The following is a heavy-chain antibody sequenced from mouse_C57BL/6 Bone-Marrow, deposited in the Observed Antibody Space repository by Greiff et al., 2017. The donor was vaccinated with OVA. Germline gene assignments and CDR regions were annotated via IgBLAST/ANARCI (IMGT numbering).Heavy chain of an antibody. D-gene: IGHD1-1*01. CDR3: ATIYYDSPLLYWYFDV. CDR2: IWGDGST. V-gene: IGHV2-3*01. Sequence: QVQLQQSGPGLVAPSQTLSITCTVSGFSLTSYGVSWVRQPPGKGLEWLGVIWGDGSTNYHSALISRLSISKDNSKCQVFLKLNSLQTDDTATYYCATIYYDSPLLYWYFDVWGTGTTVTVSS. CDR1: GFSLTSYG. J-gene: IGHJ1*03.